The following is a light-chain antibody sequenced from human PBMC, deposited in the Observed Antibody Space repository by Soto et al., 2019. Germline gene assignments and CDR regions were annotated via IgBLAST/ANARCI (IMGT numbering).Light chain of an antibody. Sequence: QSVLTQPPSVSGAPGQRVTITCTGSSSNIGAGYDVHWYQQLPGTAPKLLIFGNIHRPSGVPDRFSGSKSGTSASLAITGLQADYEAHYYCQSYDNGPLFGGGTKLTVL. CDR1: SSNIGAGYD. V-gene: IGLV1-40*01. CDR2: GNI. J-gene: IGLJ2*01. CDR3: QSYDNGPL.